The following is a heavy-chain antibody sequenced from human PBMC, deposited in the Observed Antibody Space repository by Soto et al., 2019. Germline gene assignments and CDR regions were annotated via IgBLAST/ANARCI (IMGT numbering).Heavy chain of an antibody. CDR1: GFTLTTSGVG. CDR3: KHRIYVDFWSGSVDH. CDR2: IYSNDDK. J-gene: IGHJ4*02. D-gene: IGHD3-3*01. Sequence: QITLKESGPTLVKPTQTLTLTCTFSGFTLTTSGVGVGWIRQPPGKALEWLALIYSNDDKRYNPSLEDRLTITKDTSKNQVVLTMTNMDPVDTATYYCKHRIYVDFWSGSVDHWGQGILVTVSS. V-gene: IGHV2-5*01.